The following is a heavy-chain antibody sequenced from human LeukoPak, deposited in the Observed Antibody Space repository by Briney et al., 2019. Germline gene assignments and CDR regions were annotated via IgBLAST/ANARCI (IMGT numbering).Heavy chain of an antibody. Sequence: SETLSLTCTVSGGSISSYYWSWIRQPPGKGLEWIGYIYYSGSTNYNPSLKSRVTISVDTSKNQFSLKLSSVTAADTAVYYCARGYSGWAYNYYGMDVWGQGTTVTVSS. CDR3: ARGYSGWAYNYYGMDV. CDR2: IYYSGST. J-gene: IGHJ6*02. CDR1: GGSISSYY. D-gene: IGHD5-12*01. V-gene: IGHV4-59*01.